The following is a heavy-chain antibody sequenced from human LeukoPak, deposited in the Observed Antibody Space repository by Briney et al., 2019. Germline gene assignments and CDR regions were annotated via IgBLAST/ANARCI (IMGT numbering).Heavy chain of an antibody. Sequence: PGGSLRLSCAASGFTFDDYAMHWVRQAPGKGLEWVSGISWNSGSIGYADSVKGRFTISRDNAKNSLYLQMNSLRAEDTALYYCAKGRGVGSSWYNWYFDLWGRGTLVTVSS. J-gene: IGHJ2*01. D-gene: IGHD6-13*01. CDR3: AKGRGVGSSWYNWYFDL. CDR2: ISWNSGSI. CDR1: GFTFDDYA. V-gene: IGHV3-9*01.